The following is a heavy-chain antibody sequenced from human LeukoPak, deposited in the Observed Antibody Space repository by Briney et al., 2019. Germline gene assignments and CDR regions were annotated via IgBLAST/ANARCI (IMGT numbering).Heavy chain of an antibody. CDR1: GFTFESYT. CDR2: VSYGGSNK. J-gene: IGHJ3*02. Sequence: PGGSLRLSCAASGFTFESYTIHWVRQAPGKGLEWVALVSYGGSNKYYIDSVKDRFTISRDNSKNTLYLQMNSLRAEDTAVYYCAKETVVVVAATPDAFDIWGQGTMVTVSS. CDR3: AKETVVVVAATPDAFDI. V-gene: IGHV3-30-3*01. D-gene: IGHD2-15*01.